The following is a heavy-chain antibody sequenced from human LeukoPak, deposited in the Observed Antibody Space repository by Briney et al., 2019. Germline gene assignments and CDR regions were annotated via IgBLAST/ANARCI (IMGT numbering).Heavy chain of an antibody. Sequence: SQTLSLTCAISGDSVSSNSAAWNWIRQSPSRGLEWLGRTYYRSKWYNDYAVSVKSRITINPDTSKNQFSLQLNSVTPEDTAVYYCVRAAIIAVAGTNLRFYMDVWGKGTTVTVSS. CDR3: VRAAIIAVAGTNLRFYMDV. CDR2: TYYRSKWYN. V-gene: IGHV6-1*01. D-gene: IGHD6-19*01. CDR1: GDSVSSNSAA. J-gene: IGHJ6*03.